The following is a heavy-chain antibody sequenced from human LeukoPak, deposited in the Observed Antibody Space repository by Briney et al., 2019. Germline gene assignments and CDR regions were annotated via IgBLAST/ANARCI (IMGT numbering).Heavy chain of an antibody. Sequence: SETLSLTCTVSGGSISSYYWSWIRQPPGKGLEWIGYIYYSGSTKYNPSLKSRVTISVDTSRNQFSLKLSSVTAADTAVYYCARFGAMFDYWGQGTLVTVSS. J-gene: IGHJ4*02. D-gene: IGHD3-10*01. CDR2: IYYSGST. V-gene: IGHV4-59*01. CDR3: ARFGAMFDY. CDR1: GGSISSYY.